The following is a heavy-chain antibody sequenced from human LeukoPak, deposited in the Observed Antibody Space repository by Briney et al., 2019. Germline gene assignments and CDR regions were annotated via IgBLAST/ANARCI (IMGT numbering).Heavy chain of an antibody. CDR3: VREAIVFDI. Sequence: PGGSLRLSCAASGFTFHSYAMNYVRQAPGKGLEWVAVIASDKTYIYYADSVKGRFTISRDNSKNTLSLQMNSLRTEDTAVYYWVREAIVFDIGAKGTRVTV. CDR1: GFTFHSYA. J-gene: IGHJ3*02. V-gene: IGHV3-30*04. CDR2: IASDKTYI. D-gene: IGHD2-15*01.